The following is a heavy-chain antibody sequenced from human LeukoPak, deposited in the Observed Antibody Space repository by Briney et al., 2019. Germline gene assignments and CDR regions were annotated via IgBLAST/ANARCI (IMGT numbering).Heavy chain of an antibody. Sequence: ASVKVSCKASGYTFTGYYMHWVRQAPGQGLEWMGRINPNSGGTNYAQKFQGRVTMTRDTSISTAYMELSRLRSDDTAVYYCARDPTPNSPRLAFFDNWFDPWGQGTLVTVSS. J-gene: IGHJ5*02. D-gene: IGHD3-3*01. CDR1: GYTFTGYY. V-gene: IGHV1-2*06. CDR2: INPNSGGT. CDR3: ARDPTPNSPRLAFFDNWFDP.